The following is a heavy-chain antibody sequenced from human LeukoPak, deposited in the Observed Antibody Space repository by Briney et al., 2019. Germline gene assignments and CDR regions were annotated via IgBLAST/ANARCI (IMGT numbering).Heavy chain of an antibody. Sequence: PGGSLRLSCAASGFTFSRYGMHWVRQAPGKGLEWVAFIRYDGSTKYYADSVKGRFTISRDNSKNTLYLQMNSLRAEDTAVYYCAKGESISWYSFDYWGQGTLVTVSS. J-gene: IGHJ4*02. CDR3: AKGESISWYSFDY. D-gene: IGHD6-13*01. V-gene: IGHV3-30*02. CDR2: IRYDGSTK. CDR1: GFTFSRYG.